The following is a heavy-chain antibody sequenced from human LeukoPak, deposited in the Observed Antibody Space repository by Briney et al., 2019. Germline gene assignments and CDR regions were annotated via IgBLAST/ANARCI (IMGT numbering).Heavy chain of an antibody. J-gene: IGHJ4*02. CDR3: ARVGSGYDFFDY. Sequence: PSETLSLTGTVSGDSISGNYWTWIRQPAGKGLEWLGRVYSSGSTKYNPSLESRVTMSVDTSKNQFSLKLNFVTAADTAVYYCARVGSGYDFFDYWGQGTLVTVSS. D-gene: IGHD3/OR15-3a*01. CDR1: GDSISGNY. V-gene: IGHV4-4*07. CDR2: VYSSGST.